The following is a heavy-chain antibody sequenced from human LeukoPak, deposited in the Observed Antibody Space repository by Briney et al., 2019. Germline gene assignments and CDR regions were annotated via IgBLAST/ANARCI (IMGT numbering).Heavy chain of an antibody. V-gene: IGHV1-69*01. CDR2: IIPIFGTA. D-gene: IGHD3-10*01. Sequence: ASVKVSCKASGGTFSSYAISWVRQAPGQGLEWMGGIIPIFGTANYAQKFQGRVTITADESTSTAYMELSSLRSEDTAVYYRARALVTMVRGVITFDYWGQGTLVTVSS. CDR1: GGTFSSYA. J-gene: IGHJ4*02. CDR3: ARALVTMVRGVITFDY.